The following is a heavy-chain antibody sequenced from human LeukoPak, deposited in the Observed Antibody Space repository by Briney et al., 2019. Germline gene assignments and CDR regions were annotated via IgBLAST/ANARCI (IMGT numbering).Heavy chain of an antibody. CDR1: GFTFSSHG. V-gene: IGHV3-48*01. CDR3: ARGPGQHPRPYYFDY. CDR2: ISSSSSTI. Sequence: QSGGSLRLSCAASGFTFSSHGMNWVRQAPGKGLEWVSYISSSSSTIYYADSVKGRFTISRDNAKNSLYLQMNSLRAEDTAVYYCARGPGQHPRPYYFDYWGQGTLVTVSS. J-gene: IGHJ4*02. D-gene: IGHD6-13*01.